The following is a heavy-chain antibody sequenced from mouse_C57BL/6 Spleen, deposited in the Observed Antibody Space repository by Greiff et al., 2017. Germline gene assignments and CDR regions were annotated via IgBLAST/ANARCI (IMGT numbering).Heavy chain of an antibody. Sequence: QVQLQQSGAELVKPGASVKLSCKASGYTFTSYWMHWVKQRPGRGLEWIGRIDPNSGGTKYNEKFKSKATLTVDKPSSTAYMQLSSLTSEDSAVYYCARSITTVVPYWYFDVWGTGTTVTVSS. CDR2: IDPNSGGT. J-gene: IGHJ1*03. CDR3: ARSITTVVPYWYFDV. V-gene: IGHV1-72*01. CDR1: GYTFTSYW. D-gene: IGHD1-1*01.